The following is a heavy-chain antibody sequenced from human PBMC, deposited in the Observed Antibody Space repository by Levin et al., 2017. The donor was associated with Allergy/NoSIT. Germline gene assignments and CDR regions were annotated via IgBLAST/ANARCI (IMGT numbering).Heavy chain of an antibody. CDR1: GFTFSSYA. Sequence: QPGGSLRLSCAASGFTFSSYAMHWVRQAPGKGLEWVAVISYDGSNKYYADSVKGRFTISRDNSKNTLYLQMNSLRAEDTAVYYCARGLSPILRFLEWFLGGFDPWGQGTLVTVSS. V-gene: IGHV3-30-3*01. J-gene: IGHJ5*02. CDR3: ARGLSPILRFLEWFLGGFDP. CDR2: ISYDGSNK. D-gene: IGHD3-3*01.